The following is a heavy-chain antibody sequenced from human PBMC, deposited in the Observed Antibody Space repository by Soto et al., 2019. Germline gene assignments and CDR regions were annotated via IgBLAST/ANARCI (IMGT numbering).Heavy chain of an antibody. V-gene: IGHV3-23*01. D-gene: IGHD3-22*01. CDR3: AKPLGRDSSGYYCYAFDI. CDR1: GFTFSSYA. CDR2: ISGSGGST. J-gene: IGHJ3*02. Sequence: GSLRLSCAASGFTFSSYAMSWVRQAPGKGLEWVSAISGSGGSTYYADSVKGRFTISRDNSKNTLYLQMNSLRAEDTAVYYCAKPLGRDSSGYYCYAFDIWGQGTMVTVSS.